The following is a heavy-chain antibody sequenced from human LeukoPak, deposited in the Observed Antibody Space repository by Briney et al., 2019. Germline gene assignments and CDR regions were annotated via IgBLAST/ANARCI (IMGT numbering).Heavy chain of an antibody. D-gene: IGHD2-2*01. V-gene: IGHV4-61*02. Sequence: SQTLSLTCTVSGGSISSGSYYWSWIRQPAGKGLEWIGRIYTSGSTNYNPSLKSRVTISVDTSKNQFSLELSSVTAADTAVYYCARGRSTSFNAFDIWGQGTMVTVSS. J-gene: IGHJ3*02. CDR1: GGSISSGSYY. CDR3: ARGRSTSFNAFDI. CDR2: IYTSGST.